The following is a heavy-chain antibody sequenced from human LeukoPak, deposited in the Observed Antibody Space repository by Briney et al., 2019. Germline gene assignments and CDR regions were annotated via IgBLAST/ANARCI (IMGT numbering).Heavy chain of an antibody. CDR2: ISGRGVSP. D-gene: IGHD1-20*01. Sequence: PGGSLRLSCAASGFTFSTYAMSWVRQAPGKGLEWVSAISGRGVSPSYADSVRGRFTISRDNSKNTLYLQMNSLRAEATAVYYCAKAASGNWNDVSDYWGQGTLVTVSS. V-gene: IGHV3-23*01. CDR3: AKAASGNWNDVSDY. CDR1: GFTFSTYA. J-gene: IGHJ4*02.